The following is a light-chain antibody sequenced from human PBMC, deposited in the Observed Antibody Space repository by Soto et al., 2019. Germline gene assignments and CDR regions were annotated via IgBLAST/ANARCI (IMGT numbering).Light chain of an antibody. CDR2: EDN. CDR1: SGSIASNY. J-gene: IGLJ3*02. Sequence: NFMLTQPHSVSESPGKTVTISCTRSSGSIASNYVKWYQQRPGSAPTTVIYEDNQRPSGVPDRFSGSIDSYSNSASLTISQLKTEAEDYYYCQSYDSSNHWVFGGGTQVTVL. CDR3: QSYDSSNHWV. V-gene: IGLV6-57*03.